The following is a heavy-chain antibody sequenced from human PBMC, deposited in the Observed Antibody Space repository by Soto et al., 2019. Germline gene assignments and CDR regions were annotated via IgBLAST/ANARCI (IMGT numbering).Heavy chain of an antibody. J-gene: IGHJ3*02. Sequence: EVQLLESGGGMVEPRGSLKLSCAASGFSFGTYVMNWVRQAPGKGLEWVSGISGSCGRVYSADSVKGRFTISRDNSRNTLYLQMNSLRAEDTAIYYCAMTRLYDTGTNDYHRDALDIWGQGTQVTVSA. CDR1: GFSFGTYV. V-gene: IGHV3-23*01. CDR2: ISGSCGRV. CDR3: AMTRLYDTGTNDYHRDALDI. D-gene: IGHD3-22*01.